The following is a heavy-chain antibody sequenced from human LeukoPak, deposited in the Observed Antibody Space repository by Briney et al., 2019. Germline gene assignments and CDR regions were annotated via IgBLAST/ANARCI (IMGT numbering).Heavy chain of an antibody. V-gene: IGHV1-18*01. CDR2: ISAYNGNT. CDR1: GYTFTSYG. CDR3: ARDWGYYYGSGSYGDAFDI. J-gene: IGHJ3*02. Sequence: ASVKVSCKASGYTFTSYGISWARQAPGQGLEWMGWISAYNGNTNYAQKLQGRVTMTTDTSTSTAYMELRSLRSDDTAVYYCARDWGYYYGSGSYGDAFDIWGQGTMVTVSS. D-gene: IGHD3-10*01.